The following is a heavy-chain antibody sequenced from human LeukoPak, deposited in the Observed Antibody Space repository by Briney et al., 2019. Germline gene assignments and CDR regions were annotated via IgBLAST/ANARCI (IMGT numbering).Heavy chain of an antibody. D-gene: IGHD6-19*01. CDR2: INTNTGNP. Sequence: ASVKVSCKASGYTFTSYAMNWVRQAPGQGLEWMGWINTNTGNPTYAQGFTGRFAFSLDTSVSTAYLQISSLKAEDTAVYYCARDPISSGWYLHYYYGMDVWGQGTTVTVSS. CDR1: GYTFTSYA. J-gene: IGHJ6*02. V-gene: IGHV7-4-1*02. CDR3: ARDPISSGWYLHYYYGMDV.